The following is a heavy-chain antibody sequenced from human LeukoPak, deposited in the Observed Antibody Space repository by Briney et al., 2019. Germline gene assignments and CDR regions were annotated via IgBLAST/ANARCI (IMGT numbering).Heavy chain of an antibody. CDR2: ISYDGSNK. J-gene: IGHJ4*02. D-gene: IGHD3-22*01. Sequence: GRSLLLSCAASGFTFSSYGMHWVRQAPGKGLEWVAVISYDGSNKYYADSVKGRFTISRDNSKNTLYLQMNSLRAEDTAVYYCARGMVYDSSGYMYYFDYWGQGTLVTVSS. V-gene: IGHV3-30*03. CDR3: ARGMVYDSSGYMYYFDY. CDR1: GFTFSSYG.